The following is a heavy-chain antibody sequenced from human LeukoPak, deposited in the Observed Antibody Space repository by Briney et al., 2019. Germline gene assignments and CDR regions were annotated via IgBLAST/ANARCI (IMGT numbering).Heavy chain of an antibody. CDR2: IYYSGST. CDR3: ARALGREYYDFWSGPTLYDY. D-gene: IGHD3-3*01. CDR1: GGSISSYY. V-gene: IGHV4-59*01. J-gene: IGHJ4*02. Sequence: SETLSLTCTVSGGSISSYYWSWIRQPPGKGLEWIGYIYYSGSTNYNPSLKSRVTISVDTSKNQFSLKLSSVTAADTAVYYCARALGREYYDFWSGPTLYDYWGQGTLVTVSS.